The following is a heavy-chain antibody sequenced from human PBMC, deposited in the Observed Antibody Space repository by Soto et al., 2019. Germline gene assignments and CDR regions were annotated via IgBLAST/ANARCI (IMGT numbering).Heavy chain of an antibody. Sequence: ASVKFSCKASGYTFTSYGISWVRQAPGQGLEWMGWISAYNGNTNYAQKLQGRVTMTTDTSTSTAYMELRSLRSDDTAVYYCARDGARIVGAEDAFDIWGQGTMVTVSS. V-gene: IGHV1-18*01. D-gene: IGHD1-26*01. CDR2: ISAYNGNT. CDR3: ARDGARIVGAEDAFDI. J-gene: IGHJ3*02. CDR1: GYTFTSYG.